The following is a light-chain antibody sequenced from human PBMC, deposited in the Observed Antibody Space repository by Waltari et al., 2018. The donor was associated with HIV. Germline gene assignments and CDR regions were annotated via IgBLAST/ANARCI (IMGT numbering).Light chain of an antibody. Sequence: QPVLTQPPSASASLGASVQHTCTLRSGYRQYKVYWYQQSTAKGPRFARQVGTGGIVGSKGDGHPDRFSVLCAGLNRYRTIKNIHEEDESDYHCGADHGSWSNFVWVFGGGTKLTVL. CDR3: GADHGSWSNFVWV. V-gene: IGLV9-49*01. CDR2: VGTGGIVG. J-gene: IGLJ3*02. CDR1: SGYRQYK.